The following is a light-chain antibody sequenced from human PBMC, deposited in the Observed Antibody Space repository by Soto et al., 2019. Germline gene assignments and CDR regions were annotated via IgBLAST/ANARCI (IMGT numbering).Light chain of an antibody. CDR1: SSDVGGFDH. V-gene: IGLV2-14*03. Sequence: QSELTHPASVSGAPGQSLSISCNGASSDVGGFDHVSWYQQHPGKVPRLLIYDVSSRPSGVSDRFSGSKSGNTASLTISGLQAEDEADYYCNSFTPPNTYVVGTGTKVTVL. CDR3: NSFTPPNTYV. J-gene: IGLJ1*01. CDR2: DVS.